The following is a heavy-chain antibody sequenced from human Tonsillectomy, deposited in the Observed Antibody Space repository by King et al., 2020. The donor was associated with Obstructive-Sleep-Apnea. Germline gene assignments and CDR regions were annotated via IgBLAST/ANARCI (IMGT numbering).Heavy chain of an antibody. CDR2: IKQDGSEK. Sequence: VQLVESGGGLVQPGGSLRLSCAASGFTFSSYWMSWVRQAPGKGLEWVANIKQDGSEKYYVDSVKGRFTISRDNAKNSLYLQMNSLRAEDTAVYYCAGYTGVVRGPQDYWGQGTLVTVSS. CDR1: GFTFSSYW. J-gene: IGHJ4*02. CDR3: AGYTGVVRGPQDY. V-gene: IGHV3-7*01. D-gene: IGHD3-10*01.